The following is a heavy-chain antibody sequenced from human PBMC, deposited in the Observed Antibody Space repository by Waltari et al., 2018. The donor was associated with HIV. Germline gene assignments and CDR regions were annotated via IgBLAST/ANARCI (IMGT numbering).Heavy chain of an antibody. Sequence: EVRLLESGGGLVRPGGSLRLSCAASGFRFSDSHMNWVRQGPGKGLEWVASIGSLQNFIHYADSVKGRFTVSRDNAKNSLYLQMNSLTAEDTAVYYCARGPSSGWSWFDPWGQGTLVTVSS. J-gene: IGHJ5*02. CDR3: ARGPSSGWSWFDP. CDR1: GFRFSDSH. V-gene: IGHV3-21*01. CDR2: IGSLQNFI. D-gene: IGHD6-19*01.